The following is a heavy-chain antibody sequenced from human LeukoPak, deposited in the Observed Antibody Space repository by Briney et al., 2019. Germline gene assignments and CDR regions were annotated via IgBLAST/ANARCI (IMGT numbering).Heavy chain of an antibody. CDR2: ISGGGGST. D-gene: IGHD6-13*01. CDR1: GFTFARHA. Sequence: GGSLRLSCVGSGFTFARHALTWVRQAPGKGLEWVSTISGGGGSTHYADSVKGRFTISRDNSKDTVFLQMNNLRAEDTAIYYCAREGGSCTSNSCCDYFDYWGQGTLVTVSS. V-gene: IGHV3-23*01. J-gene: IGHJ4*02. CDR3: AREGGSCTSNSCCDYFDY.